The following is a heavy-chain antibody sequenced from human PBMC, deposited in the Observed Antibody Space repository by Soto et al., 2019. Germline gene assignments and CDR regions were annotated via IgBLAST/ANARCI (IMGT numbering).Heavy chain of an antibody. D-gene: IGHD3-10*01. Sequence: GSLRRACSGSGFSFSIYRMNGVRQAAGKGLEWVSSISGSSSYIYYADSLKGRFTIARDNGKHSLYLRLNSLRSEDTAIYYWERDFYGSGNGMVYWGQGTVVTVSS. CDR3: ERDFYGSGNGMVY. J-gene: IGHJ1*01. V-gene: IGHV3-21*01. CDR2: ISGSSSYI. CDR1: GFSFSIYR.